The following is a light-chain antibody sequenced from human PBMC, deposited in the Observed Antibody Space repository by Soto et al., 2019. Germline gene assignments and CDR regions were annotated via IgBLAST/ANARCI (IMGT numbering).Light chain of an antibody. V-gene: IGLV4-69*01. CDR3: QTWGTGIVV. CDR2: LNSDGSH. J-gene: IGLJ2*01. CDR1: SGHSSYA. Sequence: QLVLTQSPSASACLGASVKLTCTLRSGHSSYAIAWHQQQPEKGPRYLMKLNSDGSHSKGDGIPDRFSGSSSGAERYLTISSLQSEDEADYYCQTWGTGIVVFGGGTKLTVL.